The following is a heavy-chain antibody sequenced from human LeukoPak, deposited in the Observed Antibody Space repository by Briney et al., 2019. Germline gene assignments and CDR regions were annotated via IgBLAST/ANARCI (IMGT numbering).Heavy chain of an antibody. Sequence: GGSLRLSCAASGVPFTSYWMHWVRQAPGKGLVWVSRISSDGTDTTYAASVKGRFTISRDNAKNTLYLQMNSLRAEDTAVYYCARDVNHAMDVWGQGTTVIVS. CDR2: ISSDGTDT. CDR1: GVPFTSYW. V-gene: IGHV3-74*01. J-gene: IGHJ6*02. CDR3: ARDVNHAMDV.